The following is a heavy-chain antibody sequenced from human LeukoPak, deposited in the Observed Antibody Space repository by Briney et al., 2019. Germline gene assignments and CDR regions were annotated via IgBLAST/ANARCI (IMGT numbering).Heavy chain of an antibody. CDR2: INSDDTTT. CDR1: GFTFSSYC. CDR3: ARVSRWGAATGTAYSYGMDV. J-gene: IGHJ6*02. D-gene: IGHD6-13*01. V-gene: IGHV3-74*01. Sequence: GGSLRLSCAASGFTFSSYCMNWVRQAPGKGLVWVSRINSDDTTTTYADSVKGRFTISRDNAKNTLYLHMNSLRAEDTAVYYCARVSRWGAATGTAYSYGMDVWGQGTTVTVSS.